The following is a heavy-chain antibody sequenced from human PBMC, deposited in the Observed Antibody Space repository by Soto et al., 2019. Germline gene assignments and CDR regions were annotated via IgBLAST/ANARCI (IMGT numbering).Heavy chain of an antibody. D-gene: IGHD6-19*01. CDR3: AKQAGYSSDPFDY. CDR2: ISGGGGTT. CDR1: GFTFSNYA. Sequence: GGSLRLSCAASGFTFSNYAMSWVRQAPGKGLEWVSIISGGGGTTYYADSVKGRFTISRDNSKNTVHLQINSLRVEDTAVYYCAKQAGYSSDPFDYWGQGTLVKVSS. V-gene: IGHV3-23*01. J-gene: IGHJ4*02.